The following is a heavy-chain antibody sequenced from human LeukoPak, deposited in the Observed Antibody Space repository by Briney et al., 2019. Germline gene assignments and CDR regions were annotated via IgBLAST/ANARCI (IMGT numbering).Heavy chain of an antibody. V-gene: IGHV3-9*01. CDR1: GFTFDDYA. CDR3: AREANSGSYLYYFDY. D-gene: IGHD1-26*01. J-gene: IGHJ4*02. CDR2: ISWNSGSI. Sequence: GGSLRLSCAASGFTFDDYAMHWVRQAPGKGLEWVSGISWNSGSIGYADSVKGRFTISRDNAKNSLYLQMNSLRAEDTALYYCAREANSGSYLYYFDYWGQGTLVTVSS.